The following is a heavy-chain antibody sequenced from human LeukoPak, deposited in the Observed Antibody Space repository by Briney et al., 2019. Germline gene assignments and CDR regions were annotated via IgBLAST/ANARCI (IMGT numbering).Heavy chain of an antibody. CDR2: ISAYNGNT. Sequence: ASVKASCKASGYTFTSYGISWVRQAPGQGLEWMGWISAYNGNTNYAQKLQGRVTMTTDTSTSTAYMELRSLRSDDTAVYYCARGTRGVNSPYFDYWGQGTLVTVSS. CDR3: ARGTRGVNSPYFDY. V-gene: IGHV1-18*01. CDR1: GYTFTSYG. J-gene: IGHJ4*02. D-gene: IGHD4-23*01.